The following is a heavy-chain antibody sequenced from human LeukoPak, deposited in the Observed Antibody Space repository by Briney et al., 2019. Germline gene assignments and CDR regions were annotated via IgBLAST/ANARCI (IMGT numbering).Heavy chain of an antibody. V-gene: IGHV1-8*01. D-gene: IGHD1-1*01. CDR3: ARGLEGGFIYYYYGMDV. CDR1: GYTFTSYD. J-gene: IGHJ6*02. CDR2: MNPNSGNT. Sequence: ASVKVSCKASGYTFTSYDINWVRQATGQGLEWMGWMNPNSGNTGYAQKFQGRVTMPRNTSISTAYMELSSLRSEDTAVYYCARGLEGGFIYYYYGMDVWGQGATVTVSS.